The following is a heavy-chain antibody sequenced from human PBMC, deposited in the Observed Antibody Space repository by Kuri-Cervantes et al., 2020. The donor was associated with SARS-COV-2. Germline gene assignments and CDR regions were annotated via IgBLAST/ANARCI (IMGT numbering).Heavy chain of an antibody. CDR2: IIPIFGTA. V-gene: IGHV1-69*05. CDR1: GGTFSSYA. D-gene: IGHD3-22*01. CDR3: ARGGYYYDSSGYYMPGGEGYFDL. J-gene: IGHJ2*01. Sequence: SVKVSCKASGGTFSSYAISWVRQAPGQGLEWMGGIIPIFGTANYAQKFQGRVTITTDESTSTAYMELSSLRSEDTAVYYCARGGYYYDSSGYYMPGGEGYFDLWGRGTLVTVSS.